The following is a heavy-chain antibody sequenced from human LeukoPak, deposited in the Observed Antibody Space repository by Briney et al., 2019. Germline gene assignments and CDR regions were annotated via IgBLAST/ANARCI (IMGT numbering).Heavy chain of an antibody. D-gene: IGHD1-26*01. CDR3: AREAVGATDHFGMDV. J-gene: IGHJ6*02. Sequence: SVKVSCKASGGTFSSYAISWVRQAPGQGLEWMGGIIPIFGTANYAQKFQGRVTITADESTSTAYMELRSLRSDDTAVYYCAREAVGATDHFGMDVWGQGTTVTVSS. CDR1: GGTFSSYA. V-gene: IGHV1-69*13. CDR2: IIPIFGTA.